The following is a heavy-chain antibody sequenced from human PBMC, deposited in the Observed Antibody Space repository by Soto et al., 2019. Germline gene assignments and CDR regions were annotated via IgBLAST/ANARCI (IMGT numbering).Heavy chain of an antibody. CDR1: GGTLGSYT. CDR3: EWSWLQAGLDH. D-gene: IGHD5-12*01. CDR2: IVTNVDLT. Sequence: QVQLVQSGAEVRMPGSSVKVSCKASGGTLGSYTVTWVRQAPGQGLEWMGRIVTNVDLTNYAQKSQGRPTITADTSTSTADTALSSLRSDDTALYYCEWSWLQAGLDHWGQGTLVTVSS. J-gene: IGHJ4*02. V-gene: IGHV1-69*02.